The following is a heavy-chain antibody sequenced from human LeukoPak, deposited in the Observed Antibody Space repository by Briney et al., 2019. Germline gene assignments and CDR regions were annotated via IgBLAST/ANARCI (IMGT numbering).Heavy chain of an antibody. D-gene: IGHD3-3*01. CDR2: ISAYNGNT. Sequence: GASVKVSCKASGYTSTSYGISWVRQAPGQGLEWMGWISAYNGNTNYAQKLQGRVTMTTDTSTSTAYMELSSLRSEDTAVYYCARVSIFGVVHIAYYFDYWGQGTLVTVSS. V-gene: IGHV1-18*01. CDR3: ARVSIFGVVHIAYYFDY. CDR1: GYTSTSYG. J-gene: IGHJ4*02.